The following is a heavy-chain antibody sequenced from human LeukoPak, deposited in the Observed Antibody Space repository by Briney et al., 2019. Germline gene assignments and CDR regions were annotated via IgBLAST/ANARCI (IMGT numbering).Heavy chain of an antibody. V-gene: IGHV3-23*01. CDR3: AKDQIAAAYDY. CDR1: GFSFSSYT. J-gene: IGHJ4*02. D-gene: IGHD6-13*01. Sequence: GGSLRLSCADSGFSFSSYTMSWVRHAPEEGLEWGSAISGSGGSTYYADSVKGRFTISRDNSKNTLYLQMNSLRAEDTAVYYCAKDQIAAAYDYWGQGTLVTVSS. CDR2: ISGSGGST.